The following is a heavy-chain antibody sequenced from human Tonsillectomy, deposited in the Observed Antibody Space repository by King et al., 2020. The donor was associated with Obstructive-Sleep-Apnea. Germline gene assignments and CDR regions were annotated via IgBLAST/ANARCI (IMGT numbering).Heavy chain of an antibody. Sequence: QRQESGPGLGKPSETLSLTCTVSVGSISSHDWSWIRQPPGQGLEWIANIYSSGGTHSTPPLKSRVTKSVDPSKHQFSLSLCSVAAADTAVYYCARGIRIGGYGYGSSYSRYFDYWGQGTLVTVSS. V-gene: IGHV4-59*11. D-gene: IGHD5-18*01. CDR3: ARGIRIGGYGYGSSYSRYFDY. CDR2: IYSSGGT. CDR1: VGSISSHD. J-gene: IGHJ4*02.